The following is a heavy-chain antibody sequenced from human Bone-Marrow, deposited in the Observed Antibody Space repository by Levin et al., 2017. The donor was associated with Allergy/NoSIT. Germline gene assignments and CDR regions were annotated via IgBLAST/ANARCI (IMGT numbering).Heavy chain of an antibody. CDR3: ARDLIRDGYNEGSGFDY. CDR1: GGSFSGYY. J-gene: IGHJ4*02. Sequence: SQTLSLTCAVYGGSFSGYYWSWIRQPPGKGLEWIGEINHSGSTNYNPSLKSRVTISVDTSKNQFSLKLSSVTAADTAVYYCARDLIRDGYNEGSGFDYWGQGTLVTVSS. CDR2: INHSGST. V-gene: IGHV4-34*01. D-gene: IGHD5-24*01.